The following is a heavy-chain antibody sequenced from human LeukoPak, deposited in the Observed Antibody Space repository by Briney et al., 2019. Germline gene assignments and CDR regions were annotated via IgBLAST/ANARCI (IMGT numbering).Heavy chain of an antibody. V-gene: IGHV1-2*02. CDR2: INPNSGGT. CDR3: ARDKCSGCSCYSGLNWFHP. CDR1: GYTFSGYY. J-gene: IGHJ5*02. Sequence: ASVKVSCKASGYTFSGYYMHWVRQAPGQGLEWMGSINPNSGGTNYAQKFQGRVTMTRDTSISTAYMDLSRLRSDDTAVYYCARDKCSGCSCYSGLNWFHPWGQGTLVTVSS. D-gene: IGHD2-15*01.